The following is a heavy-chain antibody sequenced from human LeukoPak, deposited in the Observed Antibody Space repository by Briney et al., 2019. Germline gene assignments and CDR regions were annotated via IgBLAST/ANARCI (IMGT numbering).Heavy chain of an antibody. V-gene: IGHV4-59*08. CDR1: GGSISSYY. Sequence: SETLSLPFPVSGGSISSYYWSWSRRPPGKGLGWIGYIYYSGSTNYNPSLKRRVTISIDTSKNQFSLKLSSVTAADTAVYYCARLGGSGWYDEYGMDVWGQGTTVTVSS. CDR2: IYYSGST. CDR3: ARLGGSGWYDEYGMDV. J-gene: IGHJ6*02. D-gene: IGHD6-19*01.